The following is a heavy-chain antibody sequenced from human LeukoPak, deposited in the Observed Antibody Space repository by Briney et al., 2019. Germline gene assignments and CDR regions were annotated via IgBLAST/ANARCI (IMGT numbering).Heavy chain of an antibody. CDR2: INQSGST. CDR1: DGSFSQYY. V-gene: IGHV4-34*01. Sequence: SETLSLTCAVYDGSFSQYYWSWIRQPPGKGLEWIGEINQSGSTNYNPPLKSRVMMSVDTSKNQVSLKLSSVTAADTAVYYCARRIGYSGYDLRFDPWGQGTLGTVSS. D-gene: IGHD5-12*01. J-gene: IGHJ5*02. CDR3: ARRIGYSGYDLRFDP.